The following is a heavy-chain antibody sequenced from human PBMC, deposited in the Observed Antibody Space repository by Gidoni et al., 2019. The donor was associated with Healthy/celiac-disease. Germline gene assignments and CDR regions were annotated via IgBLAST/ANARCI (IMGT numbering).Heavy chain of an antibody. CDR1: GFTFSSYA. CDR2: ISCSGGST. D-gene: IGHD5-12*01. J-gene: IGHJ4*02. Sequence: EVQLLESGGGLVQHGGSLSISCAASGFTFSSYAMSWVRQAPGKGLEWVSAISCSGGSTYYADSVKGRFTISRDNSKNTLYLQMNSLRAEDTAVYYCAKSGSGYKYWGQGTLVTVSS. V-gene: IGHV3-23*01. CDR3: AKSGSGYKY.